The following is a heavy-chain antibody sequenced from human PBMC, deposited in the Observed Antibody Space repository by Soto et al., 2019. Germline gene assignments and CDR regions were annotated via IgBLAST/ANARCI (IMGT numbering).Heavy chain of an antibody. V-gene: IGHV1-3*05. D-gene: IGHD1-26*01. J-gene: IGHJ4*02. CDR3: ARVGATRDWGLYYFDY. Sequence: QVQLVQSGAEEKKPGASVKVSCKASGYTFTSYAMHWVRQAPGQRLEWMGWINAGNGNTKYSQKFQGRVTITRDTSESTAYMELSSLRSADTAVYYCARVGATRDWGLYYFDYWGQGTLVTVSS. CDR2: INAGNGNT. CDR1: GYTFTSYA.